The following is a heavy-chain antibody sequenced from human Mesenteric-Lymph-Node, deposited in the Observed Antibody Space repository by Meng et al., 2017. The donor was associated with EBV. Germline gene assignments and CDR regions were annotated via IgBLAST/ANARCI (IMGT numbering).Heavy chain of an antibody. J-gene: IGHJ4*02. CDR1: GGSISNSNW. D-gene: IGHD3-22*01. Sequence: QVQLKEAGPGLVRPSGTLSLTCAVSGGSISNSNWWSWVRQPPGKGLEWIGEIYHSGGTNYSPSLQSRVTISEDLSKNQLSLKLTSVTAADTAVYYCGRDPDYDNSGYVGYWGQGTLVTVSS. CDR2: IYHSGGT. V-gene: IGHV4-4*02. CDR3: GRDPDYDNSGYVGY.